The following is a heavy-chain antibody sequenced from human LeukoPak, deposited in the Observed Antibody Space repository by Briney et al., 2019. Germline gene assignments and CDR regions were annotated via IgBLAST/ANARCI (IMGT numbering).Heavy chain of an antibody. J-gene: IGHJ3*02. D-gene: IGHD2-2*02. CDR1: GYTFTGYY. CDR3: ARVFCSSTSCYRDAFDI. CDR2: INPNSGGT. V-gene: IGHV1-2*02. Sequence: ASVKVSCKASGYTFTGYYMHWVRQAPGQGLEWMGWINPNSGGTNYAQKFQGRVTMTRDTSISTAYMELSRLRSDDTAVYYCARVFCSSTSCYRDAFDIWGQGTMVTVSS.